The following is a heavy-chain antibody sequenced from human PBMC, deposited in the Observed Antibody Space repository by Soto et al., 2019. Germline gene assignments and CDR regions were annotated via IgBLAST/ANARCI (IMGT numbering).Heavy chain of an antibody. D-gene: IGHD3-22*01. CDR3: ARGADYYNSSGYYFFDY. J-gene: IGHJ4*02. CDR2: IYYSGST. V-gene: IGHV4-39*06. Sequence: LQTLSVTRTVSDGYISSSSYYWGWISQPPGKGLEWIGSIYYSGSTYYNPSLKSRVTISVDTSKNQFPLKLSSVTAADTAVYYCARGADYYNSSGYYFFDYWGQGTLVTVSS. CDR1: DGYISSSSYY.